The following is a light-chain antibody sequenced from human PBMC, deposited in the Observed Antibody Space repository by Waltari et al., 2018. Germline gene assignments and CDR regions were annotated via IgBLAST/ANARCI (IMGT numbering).Light chain of an antibody. J-gene: IGKJ3*01. CDR2: GAS. CDR1: QSVSNN. CDR3: QQYNNWPPLFT. V-gene: IGKV3-15*01. Sequence: EIVMTQSPATLSVSPGERAPLPCRASQSVSNNLAWYQQKPGQAPRLLIYGASNRATGIPARFSGSGSGTEFTLTISSLQSEDFAVYYCQQYNNWPPLFTFGPGTKVDIK.